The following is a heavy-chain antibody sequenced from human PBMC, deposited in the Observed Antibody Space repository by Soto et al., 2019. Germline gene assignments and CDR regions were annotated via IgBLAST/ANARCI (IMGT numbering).Heavy chain of an antibody. Sequence: SETLSLTCAVYGGSFCGYYWGWIRQPPGKGLEWIGEINHSGSTNYNPSLKSRVTLSVDTSKNQFSLKLNSVTAADTSVYYCARKTGIRYYFEYWGQGMLVT. CDR2: INHSGST. D-gene: IGHD3-10*01. J-gene: IGHJ4*02. CDR3: ARKTGIRYYFEY. V-gene: IGHV4-34*01. CDR1: GGSFCGYY.